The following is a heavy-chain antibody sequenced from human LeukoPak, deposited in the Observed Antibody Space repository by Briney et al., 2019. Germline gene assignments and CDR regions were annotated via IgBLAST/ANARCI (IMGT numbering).Heavy chain of an antibody. CDR2: IYYSGST. CDR3: ARAWLGGYYFFDY. D-gene: IGHD3-22*01. CDR1: GGSISSGGYY. J-gene: IGHJ4*02. Sequence: SETLSLTCTVSGGSISSGGYYWSWIRQHPGKGLGWIGYIYYSGSTYYNPSLKSRVTISVDTSKNQFSLKLSSVTAADTAVYYCARAWLGGYYFFDYWGQGTLVTVSS. V-gene: IGHV4-31*03.